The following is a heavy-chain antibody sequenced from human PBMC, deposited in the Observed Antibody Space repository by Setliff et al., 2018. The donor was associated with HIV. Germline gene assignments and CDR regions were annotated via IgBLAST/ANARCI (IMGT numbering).Heavy chain of an antibody. CDR2: INPNSGGT. Sequence: ASVKVSCKASADTFTNCLINWVRQAPGQGLEWMGRINPNSGGTNYAQKLQGRVTMTRDTSINTAYMELSRLRSDDTAIYYCAKDGGELCWGQGTLVTVSS. D-gene: IGHD2-21*01. J-gene: IGHJ1*01. V-gene: IGHV1-2*06. CDR3: AKDGGELC. CDR1: ADTFTNCL.